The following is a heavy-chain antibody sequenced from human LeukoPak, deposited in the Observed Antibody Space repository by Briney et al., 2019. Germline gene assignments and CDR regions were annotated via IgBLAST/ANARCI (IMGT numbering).Heavy chain of an antibody. V-gene: IGHV4-4*07. Sequence: SETLSLTCTVSGGSISSYYWSWIRRPAGKGLEWIGRIYTSGSTNYNPSLKSRATMSVDTSKNQFSLKLSSVTAADTAVYYCARADSSGWIFDYWGQGTLVTVSS. CDR3: ARADSSGWIFDY. D-gene: IGHD6-19*01. CDR1: GGSISSYY. CDR2: IYTSGST. J-gene: IGHJ4*02.